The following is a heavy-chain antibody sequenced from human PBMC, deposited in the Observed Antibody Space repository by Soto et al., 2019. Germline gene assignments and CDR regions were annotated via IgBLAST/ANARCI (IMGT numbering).Heavy chain of an antibody. CDR3: ARDPHEYWTSYWFDP. Sequence: ASLKVSCNASGYNFNIYGINWVRQAPGQGLELMGWISAYDGKTTYAEKFQGRVTMTTDASTSTAYMELRSLRSDDTAVYYCARDPHEYWTSYWFDPWGQGTLVTVSS. CDR2: ISAYDGKT. D-gene: IGHD3-3*01. V-gene: IGHV1-18*01. J-gene: IGHJ5*02. CDR1: GYNFNIYG.